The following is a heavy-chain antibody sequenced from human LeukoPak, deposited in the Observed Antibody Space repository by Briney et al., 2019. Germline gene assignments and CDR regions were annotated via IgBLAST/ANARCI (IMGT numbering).Heavy chain of an antibody. CDR2: IYTSGRT. CDR3: DV. V-gene: IGHV4-61*02. Sequence: SETLSLTCTVSGGSISSGSYYWSWIRQPAGKGLEWIGRIYTSGRTTYNPSLKSRVTISLETTENQFSLRLRSVTAADTAVYYMDVWGKGTWVTVSS. CDR1: GGSISSGSYY. J-gene: IGHJ6*04.